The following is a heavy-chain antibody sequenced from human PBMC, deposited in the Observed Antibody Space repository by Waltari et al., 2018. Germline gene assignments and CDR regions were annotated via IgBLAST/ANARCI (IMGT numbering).Heavy chain of an antibody. D-gene: IGHD4-17*01. CDR1: GSSISSGYD. CDR2: IHHSGST. V-gene: IGHV4-38-2*02. J-gene: IGHJ3*02. Sequence: QVQLQESGPGLVKPSETLSLTCTDSGSSISSGYDWGWIRQPPGKGLEWIAGIHHSGSTSYNLALQSRGTVSVDPAKKECSLKLSCVTAADTAVYYCARDYGDYISSDAFDIWGQGTSGTVSS. CDR3: ARDYGDYISSDAFDI.